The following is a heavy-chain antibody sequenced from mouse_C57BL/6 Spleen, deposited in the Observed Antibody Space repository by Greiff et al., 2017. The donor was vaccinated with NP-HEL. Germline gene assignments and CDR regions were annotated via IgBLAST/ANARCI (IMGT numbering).Heavy chain of an antibody. Sequence: EVQLQQSGPELVKPGASVKIPCKASGYTFTDYNMDWVKQSHGKSLEWIGDINPNNGGTIYNQKFKGKATLTVDKSSSTAYMELRSLTSEDTAVYYCARGYGSSPYYAMDYWGQGTSVTVSS. CDR2: INPNNGGT. CDR1: GYTFTDYN. J-gene: IGHJ4*01. V-gene: IGHV1-18*01. CDR3: ARGYGSSPYYAMDY. D-gene: IGHD1-1*01.